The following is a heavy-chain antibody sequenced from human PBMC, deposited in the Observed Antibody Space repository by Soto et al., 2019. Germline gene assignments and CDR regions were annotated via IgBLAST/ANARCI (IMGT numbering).Heavy chain of an antibody. CDR1: GFTFSTYT. V-gene: IGHV3-21*06. Sequence: GGSLRLSCAASGFTFSTYTMNWVRQAPGKGLEWVSSISTSSTYIYYADSVKGRFTISRDNAKNSLYLQMNSLRAEDTAVYYCARDLTRRVTHFCFDPCRQGTLVTVS. CDR3: ARDLTRRVTHFCFDP. CDR2: ISTSSTYI. J-gene: IGHJ5*01. D-gene: IGHD3-10*01.